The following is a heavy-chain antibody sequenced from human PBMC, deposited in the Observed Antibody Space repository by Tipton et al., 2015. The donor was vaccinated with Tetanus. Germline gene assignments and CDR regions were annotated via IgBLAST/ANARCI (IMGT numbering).Heavy chain of an antibody. CDR3: ARAGGGGRRINGPAGIDY. D-gene: IGHD1-20*01. V-gene: IGHV1-69*06. Sequence: QLVQSGPEVKKPGSSVKVSCETSGGSFSTYITSWVRQAPGQGLEWMGSIIPIFGTITYAQRFQGRVTITADKSTSTAHMSLSSLRSEDTAVYSGARAGGGGRRINGPAGIDYWGQGTLVTVSS. CDR2: IIPIFGTI. CDR1: GGSFSTYI. J-gene: IGHJ4*02.